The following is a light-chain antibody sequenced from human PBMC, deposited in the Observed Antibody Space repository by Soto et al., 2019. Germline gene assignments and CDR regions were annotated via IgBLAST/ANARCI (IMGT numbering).Light chain of an antibody. J-gene: IGLJ2*01. Sequence: QAVVTQPPSVSGAPGQRVTISCTGSSSNIGAGYDVHWYQQLPGTAPKLLVYGYNNRPSGVPDRFSVSKSGTSASLTITGLQTEDEADYYCQSFDSSLSAGVFGGGTKVTVL. CDR2: GYN. V-gene: IGLV1-40*01. CDR1: SSNIGAGYD. CDR3: QSFDSSLSAGV.